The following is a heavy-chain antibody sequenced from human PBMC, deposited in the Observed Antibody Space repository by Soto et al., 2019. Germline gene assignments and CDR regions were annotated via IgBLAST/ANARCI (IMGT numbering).Heavy chain of an antibody. Sequence: SETLSLTCTVSGGSISSYYWSWIRQPPGKGLEWIGYIYDTEITNYNPSLKSRVTMSLDTSKNQFSLKLSSVSAADTAIYYCARSNSGYYKWFDPWGQGTLVTVSS. CDR2: IYDTEIT. J-gene: IGHJ5*02. CDR3: ARSNSGYYKWFDP. V-gene: IGHV4-59*08. D-gene: IGHD3-22*01. CDR1: GGSISSYY.